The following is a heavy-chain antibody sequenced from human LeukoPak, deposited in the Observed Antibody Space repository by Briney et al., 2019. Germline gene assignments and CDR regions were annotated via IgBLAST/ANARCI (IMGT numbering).Heavy chain of an antibody. V-gene: IGHV3-33*01. D-gene: IGHD6-13*01. CDR1: GFTFSSYG. CDR3: ATVHSSSWAYFDF. CDR2: IWYDGSNK. J-gene: IGHJ4*02. Sequence: GGSLRLSCAASGFTFSSYGMHWVRQAPGKGLEWVAVIWYDGSNKYYADFVKGRFTISRDNSKNTLYLQMNSLRDEDTAVYYCATVHSSSWAYFDFWGQGTLVTVSS.